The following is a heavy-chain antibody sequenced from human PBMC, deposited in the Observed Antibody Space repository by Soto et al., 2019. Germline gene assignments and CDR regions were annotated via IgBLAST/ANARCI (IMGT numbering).Heavy chain of an antibody. Sequence: VASVKVSCKASGYTFTSYAITWVRQAPGQGLEWMGWISAYNGDTNYAPKIQGRVTMTTDTSTTTAYMEVRSLRSDDTAIYYCARGGSVAAAGVRDWLAPSGPATLLTVSS. CDR3: ARGGSVAAAGVRDWLAP. D-gene: IGHD6-13*01. CDR2: ISAYNGDT. V-gene: IGHV1-18*01. CDR1: GYTFTSYA. J-gene: IGHJ5*02.